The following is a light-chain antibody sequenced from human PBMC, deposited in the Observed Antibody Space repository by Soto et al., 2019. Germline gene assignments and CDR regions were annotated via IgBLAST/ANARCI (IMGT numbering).Light chain of an antibody. J-gene: IGKJ2*01. Sequence: DIEMTQPPSTLLASVGDSVTITCRAAQSLNIWLAWNQQKPGKALKLLISKASSLESGVPSRFIGSGSGTEFSLVISGLQPDDFATYYYQQYKAYPYTFGQGTKLEMK. V-gene: IGKV1-5*03. CDR2: KAS. CDR1: QSLNIW. CDR3: QQYKAYPYT.